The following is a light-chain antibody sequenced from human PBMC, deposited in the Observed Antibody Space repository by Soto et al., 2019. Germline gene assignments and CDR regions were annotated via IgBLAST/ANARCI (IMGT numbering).Light chain of an antibody. V-gene: IGKV1-39*01. J-gene: IGKJ2*01. Sequence: DIQMTQSPSSLSAFVGDRVTITCRASQRISSYLNWYQQKPGKAPKILIYAASSLQSGVPSRFSGSGSGTDFTLTISSLQPEGVATYYCQQTYSLPYTFGQGTKLEIK. CDR2: AAS. CDR3: QQTYSLPYT. CDR1: QRISSY.